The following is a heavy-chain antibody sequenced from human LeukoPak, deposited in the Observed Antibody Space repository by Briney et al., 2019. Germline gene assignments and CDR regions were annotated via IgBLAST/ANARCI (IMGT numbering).Heavy chain of an antibody. CDR3: AKWLRVATTFFDY. D-gene: IGHD5-24*01. J-gene: IGHJ4*02. V-gene: IGHV3-30*18. Sequence: GRSLRLSCAASGFTFSSYGMHWVRQAPGKGLEWVAVISYDGSNKYYADSVKGRFTISRDNSKNTLYLQMNSLRAEDTAIYYCAKWLRVATTFFDYWGQGTLVTVSS. CDR1: GFTFSSYG. CDR2: ISYDGSNK.